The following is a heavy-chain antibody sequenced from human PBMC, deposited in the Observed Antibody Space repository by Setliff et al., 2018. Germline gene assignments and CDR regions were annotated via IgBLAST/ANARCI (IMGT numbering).Heavy chain of an antibody. CDR3: AREGYYNFWSGYYDY. CDR2: IYYSGST. Sequence: SETLSLTCTVSGGSISSSSYYWGWIRQPPGKGLEWIGSIYYSGSTYYNPSLKSRVTISVDTSKNQFSLKLSSVTAADTAVYYCAREGYYNFWSGYYDYWGQGTLVTVSS. V-gene: IGHV4-39*07. D-gene: IGHD3-3*01. CDR1: GGSISSSSYY. J-gene: IGHJ4*02.